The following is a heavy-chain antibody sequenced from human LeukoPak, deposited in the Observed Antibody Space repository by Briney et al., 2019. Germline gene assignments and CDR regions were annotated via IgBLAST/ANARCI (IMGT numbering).Heavy chain of an antibody. J-gene: IGHJ6*03. Sequence: SSETLSLTCTVSGGSISSYYWSWIRQPPGKGLEWIGYIHYSGSTTYNPSLKSRVTISVDTSKNQFSLKLSSVTAADTAVYYCARTTEGYCRGRSCYSYYYYMDVWGKGTTVTVSS. V-gene: IGHV4-59*01. CDR3: ARTTEGYCRGRSCYSYYYYMDV. CDR1: GGSISSYY. D-gene: IGHD2-15*01. CDR2: IHYSGST.